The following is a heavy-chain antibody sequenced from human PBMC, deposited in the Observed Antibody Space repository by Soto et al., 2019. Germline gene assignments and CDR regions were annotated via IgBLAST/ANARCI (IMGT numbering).Heavy chain of an antibody. J-gene: IGHJ4*02. CDR1: GGSISSYY. CDR3: ARGPHLWIQLWSFDY. D-gene: IGHD5-18*01. V-gene: IGHV4-59*01. Sequence: SETLSLTCSVSGGSISSYYWSWIRQPPGKGLEWIGYIYYSGSTNYNPSLKSRVTISVDTSKNPFSLKLSSVTAAATAVYYCARGPHLWIQLWSFDYWGQGILVTVSS. CDR2: IYYSGST.